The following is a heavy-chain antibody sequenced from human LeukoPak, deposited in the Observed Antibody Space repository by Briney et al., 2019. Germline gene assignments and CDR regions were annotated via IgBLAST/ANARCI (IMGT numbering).Heavy chain of an antibody. CDR2: MNPNSGNT. CDR1: GYTFTSYD. D-gene: IGHD5-18*01. CDR3: ARGVDMWIQLTLDY. J-gene: IGHJ4*02. Sequence: ASVKVSCKASGYTFTSYDINWVRQATGQGLEWMGWMNPNSGNTGYAQKFQGRVTMTRNTSISTAYMELSSLRPEDTAVYYCARGVDMWIQLTLDYWGQGTLVTVSS. V-gene: IGHV1-8*01.